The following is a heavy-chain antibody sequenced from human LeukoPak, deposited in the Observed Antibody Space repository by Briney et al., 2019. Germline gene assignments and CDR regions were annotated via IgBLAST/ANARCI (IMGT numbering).Heavy chain of an antibody. J-gene: IGHJ6*03. Sequence: SVKVSCKASGGTFSNYSITWVRQAPGQGLEWMGGIIPLFGTGDYAQKFQGRVTITTDESATTAYMQLSSLRTEDTAVYYCARAVESGYMDVWGKGTTVTVSS. V-gene: IGHV1-69*05. CDR3: ARAVESGYMDV. CDR2: IIPLFGTG. CDR1: GGTFSNYS. D-gene: IGHD3-10*01.